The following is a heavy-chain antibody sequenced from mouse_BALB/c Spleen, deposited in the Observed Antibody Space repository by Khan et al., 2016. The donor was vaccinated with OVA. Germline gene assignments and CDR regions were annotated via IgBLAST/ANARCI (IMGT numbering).Heavy chain of an antibody. Sequence: VQLKQSGPSLVKPSQTLSLTCSVAGDSITSGYWNWIRKFPGNKLEYMGYISYSGSTYYNPSLKSRISITRDTSKNQHYLQLNSMTTEDSATYCSAVTSYYGSYCLDYWGQGTTLAVSS. V-gene: IGHV3-8*02. D-gene: IGHD2-10*01. CDR3: AVTSYYGSYCLDY. CDR1: GDSITSGY. J-gene: IGHJ2*01. CDR2: ISYSGST.